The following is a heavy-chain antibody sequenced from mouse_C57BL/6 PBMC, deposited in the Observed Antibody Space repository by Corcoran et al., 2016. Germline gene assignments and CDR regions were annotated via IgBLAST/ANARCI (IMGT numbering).Heavy chain of an antibody. CDR2: INTNNGGT. CDR1: GYTFTDYN. J-gene: IGHJ4*01. Sequence: EVQLQQSGPELVKPGASVKIPCKASGYTFTDYNMDWVKKSHGKSLGWIGDINTNNGGTIYNQKFTGKATLTVDKSSSTAYMELRSLTSEDTAVYYCARLNGAMDYWGQGTSVTVSS. V-gene: IGHV1-18*01. CDR3: ARLNGAMDY.